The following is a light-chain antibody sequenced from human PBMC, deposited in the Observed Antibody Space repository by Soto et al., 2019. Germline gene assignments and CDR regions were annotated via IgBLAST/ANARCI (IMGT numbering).Light chain of an antibody. CDR3: CSYAGVFRV. J-gene: IGLJ1*01. Sequence: SVLTQPASVSGSPGQSITISCTGTSSDVGSYNLVSWYQQHPGKAPKLMIYEGSKRPSGVSNRFSGSKSGNTASLTISGLQAEDEDDSYCCSYAGVFRVFGTGTKVTVL. CDR1: SSDVGSYNL. CDR2: EGS. V-gene: IGLV2-23*01.